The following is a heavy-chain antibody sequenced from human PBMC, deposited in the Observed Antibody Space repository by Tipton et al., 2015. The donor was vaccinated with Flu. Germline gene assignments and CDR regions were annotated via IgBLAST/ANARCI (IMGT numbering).Heavy chain of an antibody. D-gene: IGHD6-19*01. V-gene: IGHV3-7*01. CDR3: AGGSGLLITG. CDR2: IKQDASEK. Sequence: SLRLSCAASGFRFNTFWMNWVRQAPGKGLEWVAIIKQDASEKLYVDSVEGRFTISRDNAKNSLSLQMDSLRGDDTAVYYCAGGSGLLITGWGQGTLVTVSS. J-gene: IGHJ4*02. CDR1: GFRFNTFW.